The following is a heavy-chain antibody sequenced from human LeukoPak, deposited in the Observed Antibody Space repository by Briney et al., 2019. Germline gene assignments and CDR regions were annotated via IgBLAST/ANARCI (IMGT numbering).Heavy chain of an antibody. CDR1: GYTFTSYY. CDR2: INPSGGST. D-gene: IGHD3-16*02. CDR3: ARAWYDYVWGSYPLGPPLFY. J-gene: IGHJ4*02. Sequence: ASVKVSCKASGYTFTSYYMHWVRQAPGQGLEWMGIINPSGGSTSYAQKFQGRVTMTRDMSTSTVYMELSSLRSEDTAVYYCARAWYDYVWGSYPLGPPLFYWGQGTLVTVSS. V-gene: IGHV1-46*01.